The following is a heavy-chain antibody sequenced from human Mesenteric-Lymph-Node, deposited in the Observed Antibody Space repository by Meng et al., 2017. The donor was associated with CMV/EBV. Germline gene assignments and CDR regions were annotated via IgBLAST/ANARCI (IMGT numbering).Heavy chain of an antibody. CDR2: IYYSGST. CDR1: GGSVSSGSYY. Sequence: LTCTVSGGSVSSGSYYWSWIRQPPGKGLEWIGYIYYSGSTNYNPSLKSRVTISVDTSKNQFSLKLSSVTAAGTAVYYCARDDGYFDYWGQGTLVTVSS. J-gene: IGHJ4*02. V-gene: IGHV4-61*01. CDR3: ARDDGYFDY.